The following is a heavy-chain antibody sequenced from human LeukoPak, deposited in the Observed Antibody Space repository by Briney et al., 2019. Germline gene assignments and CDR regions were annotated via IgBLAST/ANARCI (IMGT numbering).Heavy chain of an antibody. CDR1: GFTFSSYS. V-gene: IGHV3-48*01. D-gene: IGHD5-12*01. Sequence: QTGGSLRLSCAASGFTFSSYSMNWVRQAPGKGLEWVSYITGHSSTIYYADSVKGRFTISRDNDKNSLYLQMNSLRAEDTAIYYCARDGSYGGYGDYWGQGTLVTVSS. J-gene: IGHJ4*02. CDR2: ITGHSSTI. CDR3: ARDGSYGGYGDY.